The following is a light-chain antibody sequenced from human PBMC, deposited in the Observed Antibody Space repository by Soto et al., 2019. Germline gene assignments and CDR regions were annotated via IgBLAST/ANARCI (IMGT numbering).Light chain of an antibody. V-gene: IGLV2-14*01. CDR3: SSYTSSSTSV. CDR2: DVT. Sequence: QSALTQPPSASGSPGQSVTISCTGTSSDVGDYNYVSWYQQHPGKVPKLMIYDVTNRPSGVSNRFSGSKSGNTASLTISGLQAEDEADYYCSSYTSSSTSVFGTGTKVTVL. CDR1: SSDVGDYNY. J-gene: IGLJ1*01.